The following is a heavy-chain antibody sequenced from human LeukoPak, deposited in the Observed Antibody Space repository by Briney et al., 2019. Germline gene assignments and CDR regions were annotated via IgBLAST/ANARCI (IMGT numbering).Heavy chain of an antibody. CDR1: GFTFSSYS. J-gene: IGHJ3*02. Sequence: PGGAPRLSCAAPGFTFSSYSMKWGRPAPGEGVGGGSFISSSSSYIYYADSVKGRFTISRDNAKNSLYLQMNSLRAEDTAVYYCARGGGVVIHDAFDIWGQGTMVTVSS. V-gene: IGHV3-21*01. CDR3: ARGGGVVIHDAFDI. D-gene: IGHD3-3*01. CDR2: ISSSSSYI.